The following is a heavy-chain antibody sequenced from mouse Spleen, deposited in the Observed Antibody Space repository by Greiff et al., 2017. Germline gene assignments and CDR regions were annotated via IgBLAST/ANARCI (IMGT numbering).Heavy chain of an antibody. D-gene: IGHD1-1*01. CDR1: GYTFTDYV. CDR2: IYPGSGST. J-gene: IGHJ1*01. V-gene: IGHV1-77*01. Sequence: VQGVESGPELVKPGASVKMSCKASGYTFTDYVISWVKQRTGQGLEWIGEIYPGSGSTYYNEKFKGKATLTADKSSNTAYMQLSSLTSEDSAVYFCARRYGSSYGWYFDVWGAGTTVTVSS. CDR3: ARRYGSSYGWYFDV.